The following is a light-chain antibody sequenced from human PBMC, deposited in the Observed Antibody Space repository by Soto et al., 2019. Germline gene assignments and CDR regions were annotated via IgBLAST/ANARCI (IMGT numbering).Light chain of an antibody. V-gene: IGKV1-5*01. Sequence: DIQMTQSPSTLSASLAPRVTITGRASQSISSWLAWYQQKPGKAPKLLIYDASSLESGVPSRFSGGGSGTEFTLTISSLQPDDFATYYCQQYNSYWTFGQGTKVDI. CDR1: QSISSW. CDR2: DAS. J-gene: IGKJ1*01. CDR3: QQYNSYWT.